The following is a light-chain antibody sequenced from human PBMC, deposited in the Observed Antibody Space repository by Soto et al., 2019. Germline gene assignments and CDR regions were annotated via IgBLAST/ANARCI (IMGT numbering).Light chain of an antibody. V-gene: IGKV3-20*01. CDR3: QKYDTSPYT. CDR2: HSS. CDR1: QDITSRD. Sequence: EVVLTQSPGTLSLSPGERASLSCRASQDITSRDLAWYQQRPGQAPRLLIYHSSARATGIPERFSASGSGTDCTLTISRLEPEDSAVYFCQKYDTSPYTFGQGTKLEIK. J-gene: IGKJ2*01.